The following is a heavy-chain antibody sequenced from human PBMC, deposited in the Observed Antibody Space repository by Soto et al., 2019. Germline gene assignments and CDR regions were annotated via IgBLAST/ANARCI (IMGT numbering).Heavy chain of an antibody. V-gene: IGHV1-69*13. CDR1: GGTFSXYA. CDR3: ARKLSTVVTNPKNYYGMAV. Sequence: GASVKVSCKASGGTFSXYAISWVRQAPGQGLEWMGGIIPIFGTANYAQKFQGRVTITADESTSTAYMELSSLRSEDTAVYYCARKLSTVVTNPKNYYGMAVWGQGTTVTVSS. J-gene: IGHJ6*02. D-gene: IGHD2-15*01. CDR2: IIPIFGTA.